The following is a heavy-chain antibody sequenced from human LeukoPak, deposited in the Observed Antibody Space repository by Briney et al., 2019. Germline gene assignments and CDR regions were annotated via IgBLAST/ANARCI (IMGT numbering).Heavy chain of an antibody. D-gene: IGHD3-10*01. CDR1: GGSISSGEYF. CDR2: VSYSGST. Sequence: PSETLPLTCTVSGGSISSGEYFWSWIRQHPGKGLEWIGYVSYSGSTSYNPSLKSRVAVSVDTSNNQFSLQLTSVTAADTAVYYCARGGSRITLYRGVIIDYFDYWGQGALVTVSS. V-gene: IGHV4-31*03. J-gene: IGHJ4*02. CDR3: ARGGSRITLYRGVIIDYFDY.